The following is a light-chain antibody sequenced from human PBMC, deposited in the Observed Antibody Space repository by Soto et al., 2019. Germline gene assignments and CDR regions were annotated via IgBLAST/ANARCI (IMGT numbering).Light chain of an antibody. Sequence: DIQMTQSPPFLSASVGDRVIITCRASQGIGNSLAWYQQKPGKVPKPLIYSAFILQSGVPSRFSARGSGTDVTRTISSLQREDVAAYYCQKYNTVPATFGQGTRLEI. CDR3: QKYNTVPAT. V-gene: IGKV1-27*01. CDR2: SAF. J-gene: IGKJ5*01. CDR1: QGIGNS.